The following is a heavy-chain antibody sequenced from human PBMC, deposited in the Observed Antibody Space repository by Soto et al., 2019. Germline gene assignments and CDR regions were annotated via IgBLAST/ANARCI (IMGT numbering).Heavy chain of an antibody. V-gene: IGHV3-21*01. D-gene: IGHD6-19*01. CDR3: ARDEVAVAGSHYYYYGMDV. Sequence: EVQLVESGGGLVKPGGSLRLSCAASGFTFSSYSMNWVRQAPGKGLEWVSSISSSSSYIYYADSVKGRFTISRDNAKNSLYRQMNSLRAEETAVYDCARDEVAVAGSHYYYYGMDVWGQGTTVTVCS. J-gene: IGHJ6*01. CDR2: ISSSSSYI. CDR1: GFTFSSYS.